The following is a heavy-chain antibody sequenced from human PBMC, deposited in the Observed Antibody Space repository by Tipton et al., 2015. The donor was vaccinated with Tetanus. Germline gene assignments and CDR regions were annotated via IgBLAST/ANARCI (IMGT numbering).Heavy chain of an antibody. CDR3: ASYNIPYYFDY. Sequence: TLSLTCSVSGASISSYYWNWIRQVPGKGLEWIGYTHHSGNTNYNPSLSGRVTTSVDTSKNQSSLKMSSVTAADTAVYYCASYNIPYYFDYWGRGPLVTVSS. V-gene: IGHV4-59*01. CDR2: THHSGNT. CDR1: GASISSYY. D-gene: IGHD2-2*02. J-gene: IGHJ4*02.